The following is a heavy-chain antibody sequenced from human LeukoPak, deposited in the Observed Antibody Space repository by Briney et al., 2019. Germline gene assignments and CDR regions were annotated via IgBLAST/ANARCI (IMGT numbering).Heavy chain of an antibody. CDR3: ATHVRRQWLPLPDY. Sequence: ASVKVSCNVFGYTVTELSMHWVRQAPGKGLEWTGGFDPEDGETISPTKFQGRVIMTEDTSTDTAYIELRSLRSEDTAVYYCATHVRRQWLPLPDYWGQGTLVTVSS. CDR2: FDPEDGET. V-gene: IGHV1-24*01. CDR1: GYTVTELS. D-gene: IGHD6-19*01. J-gene: IGHJ4*02.